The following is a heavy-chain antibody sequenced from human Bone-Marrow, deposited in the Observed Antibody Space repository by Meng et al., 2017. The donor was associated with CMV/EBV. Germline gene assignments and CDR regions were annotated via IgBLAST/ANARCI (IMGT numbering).Heavy chain of an antibody. Sequence: SETLSLTCTVSAGSVSSRDYYWTWIRQPPGKGLEWIGYIYYSGNTNYHPSLRSRVTISLDTSKNQSSLKLTSVTSADTALYFCASGSSPVDFWGQGTLVTVSS. CDR1: AGSVSSRDYY. CDR3: ASGSSPVDF. J-gene: IGHJ4*02. V-gene: IGHV4-61*08. D-gene: IGHD1-14*01. CDR2: IYYSGNT.